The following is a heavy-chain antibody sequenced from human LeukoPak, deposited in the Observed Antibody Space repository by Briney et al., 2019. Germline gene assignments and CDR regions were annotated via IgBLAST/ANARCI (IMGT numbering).Heavy chain of an antibody. CDR1: GGSISSYY. V-gene: IGHV4-59*01. CDR2: IYYSGTT. CDR3: AREDPQTTVPEGLDV. D-gene: IGHD4-17*01. J-gene: IGHJ6*02. Sequence: PSETLSLTCTVSGGSISSYYWSWIRQPPGKGLEWIGYIYYSGTTNYNPSLKSRVTISVDTSKNQFSLKLTSVTAADTAEYYCAREDPQTTVPEGLDVWGQGTTVTVSS.